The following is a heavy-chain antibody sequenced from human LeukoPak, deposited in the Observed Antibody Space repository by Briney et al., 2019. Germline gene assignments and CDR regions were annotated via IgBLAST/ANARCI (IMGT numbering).Heavy chain of an antibody. CDR3: AKDSGGILTGYRSYYFDY. V-gene: IGHV3-9*01. J-gene: IGHJ4*02. CDR1: GFTFDDYA. CDR2: ISWNSGSI. Sequence: PGRSLRLSCAASGFTFDDYAMHWVRQAPGKGLEWVSGISWNSGSIGYADSVKGRFTISRDNAKNSLYLQMNSLRAEDTALYYCAKDSGGILTGYRSYYFDYWGQGTLVTVSS. D-gene: IGHD3-9*01.